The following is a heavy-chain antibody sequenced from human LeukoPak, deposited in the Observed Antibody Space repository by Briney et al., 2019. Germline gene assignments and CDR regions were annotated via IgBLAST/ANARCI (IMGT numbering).Heavy chain of an antibody. CDR3: ASGRSVTIWDAFDI. J-gene: IGHJ3*02. CDR1: GYTFTSYD. V-gene: IGHV1-8*01. CDR2: MNPNSGNT. D-gene: IGHD4-17*01. Sequence: ASVKVSCKASGYTFTSYDINWVRQATGQGLEWMGWMNPNSGNTSYAQKFQGRVTMTRDTSISTAYMELSRLRSDDTAVYYCASGRSVTIWDAFDIWGQGTMVTVSS.